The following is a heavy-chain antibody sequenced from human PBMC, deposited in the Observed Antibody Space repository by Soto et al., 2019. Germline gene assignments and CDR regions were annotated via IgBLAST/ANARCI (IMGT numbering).Heavy chain of an antibody. CDR2: IYYSGST. D-gene: IGHD2-15*01. V-gene: IGHV4-31*03. Sequence: QVQLQESGPGLVKPSQTLSLTCTVSGGSISSGGYYWSWIRQHPGKGLEWIGYIYYSGSTYYNPSLESRVTISVDTSKNQFSLKLSSVTAADTAVYYCARDRHRYCSGGSCYSAFDIWGQGTMVTVSS. CDR3: ARDRHRYCSGGSCYSAFDI. CDR1: GGSISSGGYY. J-gene: IGHJ3*02.